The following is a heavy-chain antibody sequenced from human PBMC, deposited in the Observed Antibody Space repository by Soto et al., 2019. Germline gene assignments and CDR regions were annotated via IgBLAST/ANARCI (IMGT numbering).Heavy chain of an antibody. CDR3: AKTGYDFWSGYYTAQVSPTGGGMDV. V-gene: IGHV3-23*01. J-gene: IGHJ6*02. D-gene: IGHD3-3*01. CDR2: ISGSGGST. Sequence: GGSLRLSCAASGFTFSSYAMSWVRQAPGKGLEWVSAISGSGGSTYYADSVKGRFTISRDNSKNTLYLQMNSLRAEDTAVYYCAKTGYDFWSGYYTAQVSPTGGGMDVWGQGTTVTVSS. CDR1: GFTFSSYA.